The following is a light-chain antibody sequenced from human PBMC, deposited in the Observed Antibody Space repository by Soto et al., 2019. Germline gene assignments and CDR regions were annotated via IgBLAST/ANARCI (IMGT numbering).Light chain of an antibody. CDR1: QSISTN. J-gene: IGKJ1*01. Sequence: DIQMTQSPSSLSASVGDRVTITCRASQSISTNLNWFQQKPGKAPKLLIYLASSLQSGVPSRFSASGSWTEFTLIISSLQPEDFATYYCQQTYSYPRTFGQGTKVDVK. V-gene: IGKV1-39*01. CDR2: LAS. CDR3: QQTYSYPRT.